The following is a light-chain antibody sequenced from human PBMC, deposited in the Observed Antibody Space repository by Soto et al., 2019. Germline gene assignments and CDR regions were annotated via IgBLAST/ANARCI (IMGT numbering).Light chain of an antibody. V-gene: IGLV1-40*01. Sequence: QSVLTQPPSVSGAPGQRGTISCTWSSSNIGAGYDVHWYQQLPGRATKLLIYGNTNRHSGVPDRFSGSKSGTSAALAITGLQAEDEADYYCLSFDSRLSVVFGGGTKLTV. CDR3: LSFDSRLSVV. CDR1: SSNIGAGYD. CDR2: GNT. J-gene: IGLJ2*01.